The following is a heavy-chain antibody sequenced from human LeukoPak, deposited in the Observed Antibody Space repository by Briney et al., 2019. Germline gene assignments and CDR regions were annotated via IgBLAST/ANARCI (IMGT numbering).Heavy chain of an antibody. Sequence: ASVKVSCKASGYTFTSYAMHWVRQAPGQRLEWMGWINAGNGNTKYSQKFQGRVTITRDTSASTAYMELRSLRSDDTAVYYCARGYCSSTSCYIDYFDYWGQGTLVTVSS. V-gene: IGHV1-3*01. D-gene: IGHD2-2*02. CDR2: INAGNGNT. CDR3: ARGYCSSTSCYIDYFDY. CDR1: GYTFTSYA. J-gene: IGHJ4*02.